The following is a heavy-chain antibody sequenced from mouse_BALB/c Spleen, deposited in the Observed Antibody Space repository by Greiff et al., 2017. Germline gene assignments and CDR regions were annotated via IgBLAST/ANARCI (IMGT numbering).Heavy chain of an antibody. Sequence: VKLVESGAELVKPGASVKLSCKASGYTFTEYIIHWVKQRSGQGLEWIGWFYPGSGSIKYNEKFKDKATLTADKSSSTVYMELSRLTSEDSAVYFCARHAFYRYDGAWFAYWGQGTLVTVSA. CDR1: GYTFTEYI. D-gene: IGHD2-14*01. CDR3: ARHAFYRYDGAWFAY. CDR2: FYPGSGSI. V-gene: IGHV1-62-2*01. J-gene: IGHJ3*01.